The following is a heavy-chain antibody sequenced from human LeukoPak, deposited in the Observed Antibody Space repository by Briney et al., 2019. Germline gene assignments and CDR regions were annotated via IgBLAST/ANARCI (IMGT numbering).Heavy chain of an antibody. V-gene: IGHV1-18*01. CDR2: ISAYNGNT. Sequence: ASVKVSCKASGYTFTSYGISWVRQAPGQGLEWMGWISAYNGNTNYAQKLQGRVTMTTDTSTSTAYMELRSLRSDDTAVYYCARVVRLGYCSSTSCVRDWFDPWGQGTLVTVSP. J-gene: IGHJ5*02. D-gene: IGHD2-2*01. CDR3: ARVVRLGYCSSTSCVRDWFDP. CDR1: GYTFTSYG.